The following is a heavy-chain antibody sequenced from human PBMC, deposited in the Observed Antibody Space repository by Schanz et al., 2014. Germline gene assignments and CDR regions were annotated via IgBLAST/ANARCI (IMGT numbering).Heavy chain of an antibody. D-gene: IGHD2-15*01. Sequence: QVELVESGGGVVQPGRSLRLSCAASGFIFSYYTIHWVRQAPGKGLEWVAVISDDGSRRHYADFVTGRFTISRDNSKDTVYRQMNSLRAEDTAVYYCARDLAGGGNDVWGQGTLVTVSS. J-gene: IGHJ4*02. CDR1: GFIFSYYT. V-gene: IGHV3-30*04. CDR3: ARDLAGGGNDV. CDR2: ISDDGSRR.